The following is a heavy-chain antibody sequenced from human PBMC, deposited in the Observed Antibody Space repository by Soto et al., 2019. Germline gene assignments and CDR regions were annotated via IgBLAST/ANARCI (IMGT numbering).Heavy chain of an antibody. D-gene: IGHD3-10*01. V-gene: IGHV4-59*08. CDR1: GGSISSYY. Sequence: QVQLQESGPGLVKPSETLSLTCTVSGGSISSYYWSWIRQPPGKGLEWIGYIYYSGSTNYNPSLKSPVTIQVATSKPQSPLKLNSMTAADTAVYYCARHNYGSGSTYFDYWGQGTLVTVSS. J-gene: IGHJ4*02. CDR2: IYYSGST. CDR3: ARHNYGSGSTYFDY.